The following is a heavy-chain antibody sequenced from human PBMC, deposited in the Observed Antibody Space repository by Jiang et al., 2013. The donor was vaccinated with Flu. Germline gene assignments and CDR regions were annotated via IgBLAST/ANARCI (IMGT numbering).Heavy chain of an antibody. Sequence: GPGLVKPSETLSLTCTVSGGSIISSSYYWGWIRQPPGKGLEWIGSIYYSGSVYYNPSLKSRVIISAETSKNQFSLKLSSVTAADTALYYCAREPIPVAGIVAFDIWGQGTMVTVSS. V-gene: IGHV4-39*07. CDR3: AREPIPVAGIVAFDI. CDR2: IYYSGSV. D-gene: IGHD6-19*01. J-gene: IGHJ3*02. CDR1: GGSIISSSYY.